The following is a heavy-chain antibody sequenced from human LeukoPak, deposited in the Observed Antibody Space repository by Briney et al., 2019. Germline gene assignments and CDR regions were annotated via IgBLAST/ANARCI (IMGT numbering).Heavy chain of an antibody. CDR2: TYYSGCT. D-gene: IGHD4-17*01. J-gene: IGHJ4*02. V-gene: IGHV4-59*01. CDR3: ARDYGDYGGFDY. CDR1: GGSISSYY. Sequence: SETLSLTCTVSGGSISSYYWSWIRQPPGKGLEWIGYTYYSGCTNYNPSLKSRVTISVDTSKNQFSLKLSSVTAADTAVYYCARDYGDYGGFDYWGQGTLVTVSS.